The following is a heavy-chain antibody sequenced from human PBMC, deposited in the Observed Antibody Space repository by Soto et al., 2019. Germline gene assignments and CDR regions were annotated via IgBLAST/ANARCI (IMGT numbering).Heavy chain of an antibody. V-gene: IGHV3-33*01. D-gene: IGHD3-22*01. CDR3: AREGYYDSSGYYSY. Sequence: PGGSLRLSCAASGFTFSSYGMHWVRQAPGKGLEWVAVIWYDGSNKYYADSVKGRFTISRDNSKNTLYLQMNSLRAEDTAVYYCAREGYYDSSGYYSYWGQGTLVTVSS. J-gene: IGHJ4*02. CDR1: GFTFSSYG. CDR2: IWYDGSNK.